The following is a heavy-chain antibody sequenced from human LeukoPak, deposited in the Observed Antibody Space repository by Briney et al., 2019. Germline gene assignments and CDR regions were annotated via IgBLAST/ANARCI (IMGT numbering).Heavy chain of an antibody. CDR2: ISYDGSDK. J-gene: IGHJ4*02. CDR3: GKEEGVYYGSGTGY. CDR1: GFTFSSYG. Sequence: PGGSLRLSCAASGFTFSSYGMHWVRQAPGRGLEWVAVISYDGSDKYYADSVKGRFTISRDNSKNTLYLQMNSLRAEDTAVYYCGKEEGVYYGSGTGYWGQGTLVTASS. D-gene: IGHD3-10*01. V-gene: IGHV3-30*18.